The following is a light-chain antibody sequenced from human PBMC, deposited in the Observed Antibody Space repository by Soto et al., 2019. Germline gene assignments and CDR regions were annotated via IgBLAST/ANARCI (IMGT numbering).Light chain of an antibody. Sequence: EIVLTQSPGTLSLSPGERATLSCRASQSVTGTSLAWYQQIPGRAPGLLIYGTSIRATGIPDRFSGSGSGTDFTLTISRLEPEDFAVYYCQQYGSSPLTFGGGTKIEIK. J-gene: IGKJ4*01. CDR3: QQYGSSPLT. CDR2: GTS. CDR1: QSVTGTS. V-gene: IGKV3-20*01.